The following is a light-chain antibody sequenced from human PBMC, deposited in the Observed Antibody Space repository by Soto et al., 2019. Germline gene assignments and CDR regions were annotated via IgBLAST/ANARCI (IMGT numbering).Light chain of an antibody. CDR3: AAWDDSLSGYV. J-gene: IGLJ1*01. Sequence: QSVLTQPPSASGTPGQRVTIFCSGSSSNIGSNYVYWYQQLPGTAPKLLIYSNNQRPSGVPDRFSGSKSGTSASLAISGLRSEDEADYYCAAWDDSLSGYVFGTGTKGTVL. CDR2: SNN. CDR1: SSNIGSNY. V-gene: IGLV1-47*02.